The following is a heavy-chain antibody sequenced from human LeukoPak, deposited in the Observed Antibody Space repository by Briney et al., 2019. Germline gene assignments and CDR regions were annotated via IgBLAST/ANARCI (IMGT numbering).Heavy chain of an antibody. CDR3: ARAPDLGYCSSTSCSRGDDAFDI. CDR2: INPNGGST. J-gene: IGHJ3*02. CDR1: GYTFTGYY. V-gene: IGHV1-46*01. Sequence: ASVKVSCKASGYTFTGYYIHWMRQAPGQGLEWMGIINPNGGSTSYAQKFQGRVTMTRDTSTSTVYMELSSLRSEDTAVYYCARAPDLGYCSSTSCSRGDDAFDIWGQGTMVTVSS. D-gene: IGHD2-2*01.